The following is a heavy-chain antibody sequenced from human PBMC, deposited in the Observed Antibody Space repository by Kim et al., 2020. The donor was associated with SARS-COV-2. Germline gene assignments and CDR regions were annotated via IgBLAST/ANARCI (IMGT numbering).Heavy chain of an antibody. CDR1: GFTFSSYA. V-gene: IGHV3-30*04. CDR2: ISYDGSNK. CDR3: ARDFDDGTSMYYYYGMD. Sequence: GGSLRLSCAASGFTFSSYAMHWVRQAPGKGLEWVAVISYDGSNKYYVDSVKGRFTISRDNSKNTLYLQMNSLRAEDTAVYYCARDFDDGTSMYYYYGMD. D-gene: IGHD3-9*01. J-gene: IGHJ6*01.